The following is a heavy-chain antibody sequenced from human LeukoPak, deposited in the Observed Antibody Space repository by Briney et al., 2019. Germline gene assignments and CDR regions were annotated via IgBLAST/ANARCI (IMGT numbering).Heavy chain of an antibody. J-gene: IGHJ6*02. Sequence: GGSLRLSCAASGFTFSSYAMSWVRQAPGKGLEWVSAISGSGGSTYYADSVKGRFTISRDNPKNTLYLQMNSLRAEDTAVYYCAKSLIPYYYYGMDVWGQGTTVTVSS. CDR2: ISGSGGST. CDR3: AKSLIPYYYYGMDV. CDR1: GFTFSSYA. V-gene: IGHV3-23*01.